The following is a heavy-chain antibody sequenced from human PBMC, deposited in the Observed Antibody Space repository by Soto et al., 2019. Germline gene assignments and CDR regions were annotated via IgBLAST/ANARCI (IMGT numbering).Heavy chain of an antibody. CDR2: ISGSGGNT. CDR1: GFTFSSYA. V-gene: IGHV3-23*01. Sequence: PGGSLRLSCAASGFTFSSYAMSWVRQAPGKGLEWVSAISGSGGNTYYADSVKGRFTISRDNSKNTLYLQMNSLRAEDTAVFYCASLDNRNWNYFLLYYYYYYGMDVWGQGTTVTVSS. J-gene: IGHJ6*02. D-gene: IGHD1-7*01. CDR3: ASLDNRNWNYFLLYYYYYYGMDV.